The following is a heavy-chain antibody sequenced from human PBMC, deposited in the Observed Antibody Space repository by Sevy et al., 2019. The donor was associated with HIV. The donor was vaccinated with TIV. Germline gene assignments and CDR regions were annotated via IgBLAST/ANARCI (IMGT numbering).Heavy chain of an antibody. CDR3: ARAVLEISTWRSDY. Sequence: GGSLRLSCAASGFTFSNAWMSWVRQAPGKGLEWVSCISSTSAYINYADSVKGRFTISRDNAKNLLYLQMDSLRAEDTAVYYCARAVLEISTWRSDYWGQGTLVTVSS. CDR2: ISSTSAYI. CDR1: GFTFSNAW. D-gene: IGHD1-1*01. J-gene: IGHJ4*02. V-gene: IGHV3-21*01.